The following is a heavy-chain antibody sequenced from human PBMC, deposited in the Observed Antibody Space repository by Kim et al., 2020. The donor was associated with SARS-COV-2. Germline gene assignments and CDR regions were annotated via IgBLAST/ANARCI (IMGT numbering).Heavy chain of an antibody. CDR2: INHSGST. V-gene: IGHV4-34*01. CDR3: ARAPRETGTTYYFDY. D-gene: IGHD1-1*01. CDR1: GGSFSGYY. Sequence: SETLSLTCAVYGGSFSGYYWSWIRQPPGKGLEWIGEINHSGSTNYNPSLKSRVTISVDTSKNQFSLKLSSVTAADTAVYYCARAPRETGTTYYFDYWGQGTLVTVSS. J-gene: IGHJ4*02.